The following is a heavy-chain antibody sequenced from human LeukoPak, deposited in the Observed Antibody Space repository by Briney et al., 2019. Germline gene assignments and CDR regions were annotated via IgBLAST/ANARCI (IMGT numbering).Heavy chain of an antibody. D-gene: IGHD1-26*01. V-gene: IGHV4-59*02. J-gene: IGHJ3*02. Sequence: SETLSLTCTVSGGSVSSYYWSWVRQPPGEGLEWIAYVCNSGSTNYNPSLKSRVTISVDRSKNQFSLKMKSVTAADTAVYYCVRDWEGFNFDIWGQGTMVTVSS. CDR1: GGSVSSYY. CDR3: VRDWEGFNFDI. CDR2: VCNSGST.